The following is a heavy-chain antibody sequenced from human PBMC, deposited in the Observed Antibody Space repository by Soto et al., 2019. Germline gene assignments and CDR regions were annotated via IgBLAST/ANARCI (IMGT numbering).Heavy chain of an antibody. Sequence: EVQLLESGGGLVQPGGSLRLSCAASGFTFSSYAMSWVRQAPGKGLEWVSAISGSGGSTYYADSVKGRFTISRDNSKNTLYLQMNSLRAEDTAVYYCARHDYIWGSYRLLGIDYWGQGTLVTVSS. V-gene: IGHV3-23*01. CDR1: GFTFSSYA. CDR3: ARHDYIWGSYRLLGIDY. D-gene: IGHD3-16*02. CDR2: ISGSGGST. J-gene: IGHJ4*02.